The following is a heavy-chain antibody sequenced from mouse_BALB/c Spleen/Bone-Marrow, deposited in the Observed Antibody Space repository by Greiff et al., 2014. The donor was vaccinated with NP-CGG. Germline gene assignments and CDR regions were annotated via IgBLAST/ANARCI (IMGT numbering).Heavy chain of an antibody. D-gene: IGHD2-5*01. V-gene: IGHV5-6-5*01. CDR1: GFTFSGYA. Sequence: EVKLMESGGGSVKPGGSLKLSCAASGFTFSGYAMSWVRQTPEKRLEWVASISSGGSTFYPDSVKGRFTTSRDNARNILYLQMSSLRSEDTAMYYCARRKTTILTTFYWYFDVWGAGTTVTVSS. CDR2: ISSGGST. J-gene: IGHJ1*01. CDR3: ARRKTTILTTFYWYFDV.